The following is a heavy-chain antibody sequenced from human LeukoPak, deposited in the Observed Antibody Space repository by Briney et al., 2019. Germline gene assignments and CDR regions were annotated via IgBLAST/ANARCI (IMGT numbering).Heavy chain of an antibody. V-gene: IGHV4-31*03. CDR3: ARESKIKLQLWSNGPFDY. CDR1: GGSISSGGYY. CDR2: IYYSGST. Sequence: SQTLSLTCTVSGGSISSGGYYWSWIRQHPGKGLEWIGYIYYSGSTYYNPSLKSRVTISVDTSKNQFSLKLSSVTAADTAVYYCARESKIKLQLWSNGPFDYWGQGTLVTVSS. D-gene: IGHD5-18*01. J-gene: IGHJ4*02.